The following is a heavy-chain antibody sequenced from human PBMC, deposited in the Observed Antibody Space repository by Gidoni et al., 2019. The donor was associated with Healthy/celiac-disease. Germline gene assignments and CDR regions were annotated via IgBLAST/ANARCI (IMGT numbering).Heavy chain of an antibody. CDR3: ARGVAVVAAPFDY. V-gene: IGHV3-30-3*01. J-gene: IGHJ4*02. Sequence: QVQLVESGGGVVQPGRSLRLSCAASGFTFSSYAMHWVRQAPGKGLEWVAVISYDGSNKYYADSVKGRFTISRDNSKNTLYLQMNSLRAEDTAVYYCARGVAVVAAPFDYWGQGTLVTVSS. CDR1: GFTFSSYA. D-gene: IGHD2-15*01. CDR2: ISYDGSNK.